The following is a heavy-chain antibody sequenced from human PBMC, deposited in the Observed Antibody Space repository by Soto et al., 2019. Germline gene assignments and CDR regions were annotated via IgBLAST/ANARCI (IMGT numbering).Heavy chain of an antibody. Sequence: GGSLRLSCAASGFTFSSYAMSWVRQAPGKGLEWVSAISGSGGSTYYADSVKGRFTISRDNSKNTLYLQMNSLRAEDTAVYYCAVCYDFWSGYYTFDYWGQGTLVTVSS. CDR1: GFTFSSYA. J-gene: IGHJ4*02. D-gene: IGHD3-3*01. V-gene: IGHV3-23*01. CDR3: AVCYDFWSGYYTFDY. CDR2: ISGSGGST.